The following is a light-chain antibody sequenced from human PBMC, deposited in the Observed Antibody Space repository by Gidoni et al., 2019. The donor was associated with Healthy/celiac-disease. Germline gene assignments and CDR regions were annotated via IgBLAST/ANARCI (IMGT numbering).Light chain of an antibody. V-gene: IGLV3-1*01. CDR2: QDS. J-gene: IGLJ2*01. CDR3: QAWDSSTVV. Sequence: SYELTQPPSVSVSPGQTASIPCSGDKLGDTYACWYQQKPGQSPVLVIYQDSKRPSGIPERFSGSNSGNTATLTISGTQAMDEADYYCQAWDSSTVVVGGGTKLTVL. CDR1: KLGDTY.